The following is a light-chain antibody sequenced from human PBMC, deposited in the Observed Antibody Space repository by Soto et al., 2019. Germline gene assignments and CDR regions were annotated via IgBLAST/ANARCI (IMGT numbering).Light chain of an antibody. Sequence: EIVLTQSPGTLSLSPGERATLSCRASQSINSSYLAWYQQNPGQAPRLLVDGASSRATVIPDRFSGTGSGTDFTLTISRLEPEDFALYYCHQYSSTFWTFGQGTKVEIK. J-gene: IGKJ1*01. V-gene: IGKV3-20*01. CDR1: QSINSSY. CDR2: GAS. CDR3: HQYSSTFWT.